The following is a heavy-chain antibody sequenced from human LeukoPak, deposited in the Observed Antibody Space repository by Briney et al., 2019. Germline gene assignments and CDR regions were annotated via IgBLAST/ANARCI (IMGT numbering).Heavy chain of an antibody. D-gene: IGHD3-3*01. Sequence: GSLRLSCAASGFTFSSYGMHWVRQAPGKGLEWVAVISYDGSNKYYADSVKGRFTISRDNSKNTLYLQMNSLRSDVTAVYYCARGSITIFGVVIIPPLIDYWGQGTLVTVSS. V-gene: IGHV3-30*03. CDR2: ISYDGSNK. J-gene: IGHJ4*02. CDR1: GFTFSSYG. CDR3: ARGSITIFGVVIIPPLIDY.